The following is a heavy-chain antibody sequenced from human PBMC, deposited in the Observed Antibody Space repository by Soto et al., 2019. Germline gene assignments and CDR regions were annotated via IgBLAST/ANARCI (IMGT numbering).Heavy chain of an antibody. Sequence: GGSLRLSCAASGFTFSSYSMNWVRQAPGKGLEWVSSISSSSYIYYADSVKGRFTISRDNAKNSLYLQMNSLRAEDTAVYYCARDLRRAAADYWGQGTLVTVSS. V-gene: IGHV3-21*01. D-gene: IGHD6-13*01. CDR1: GFTFSSYS. CDR2: ISSSSYI. CDR3: ARDLRRAAADY. J-gene: IGHJ4*02.